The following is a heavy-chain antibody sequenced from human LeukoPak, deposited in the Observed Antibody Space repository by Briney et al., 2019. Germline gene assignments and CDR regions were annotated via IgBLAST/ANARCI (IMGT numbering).Heavy chain of an antibody. Sequence: PGGSLRLSCAAPGFTFSSYGMHWVRQAPGKGLEWVAFIRYDGSNKYYADSVKGRFTISRDNSKNTLYLQMNSLRAEDTAVYYCAKGSEVRSGSYLFDYWGQGTLVTVSS. CDR3: AKGSEVRSGSYLFDY. CDR2: IRYDGSNK. D-gene: IGHD1-26*01. J-gene: IGHJ4*02. CDR1: GFTFSSYG. V-gene: IGHV3-30*02.